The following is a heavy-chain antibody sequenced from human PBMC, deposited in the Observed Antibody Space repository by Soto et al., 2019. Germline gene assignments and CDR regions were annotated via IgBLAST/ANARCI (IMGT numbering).Heavy chain of an antibody. J-gene: IGHJ5*02. CDR1: GSTLTELS. CDR3: ATDKWLAGWFDP. CDR2: FDPEDGET. D-gene: IGHD6-13*01. V-gene: IGHV1-24*01. Sequence: QVQLVQSGAEVKQPGASVKVSCKVSGSTLTELSMHWVRQAPGKGLEWMGGFDPEDGETIYAQKFQGSVTMTEDTSTDTAYMELSSLRSEDTAVYYWATDKWLAGWFDPWGQGTLVTVSS.